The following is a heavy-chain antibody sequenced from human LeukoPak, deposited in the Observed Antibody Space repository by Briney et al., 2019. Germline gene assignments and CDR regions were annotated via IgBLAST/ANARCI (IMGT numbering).Heavy chain of an antibody. J-gene: IGHJ4*02. CDR2: IWYDGSNK. Sequence: GGPLRLSCAASGFTFSSYGMHWVRQAPGKGLEWVAVIWYDGSNKYYADSVKGRFTISRDNSKNTLYLQMNSLRAEDTAVYYCAKDHNGSPDYWGQGTLVTVSS. V-gene: IGHV3-33*06. CDR1: GFTFSSYG. CDR3: AKDHNGSPDY. D-gene: IGHD1-14*01.